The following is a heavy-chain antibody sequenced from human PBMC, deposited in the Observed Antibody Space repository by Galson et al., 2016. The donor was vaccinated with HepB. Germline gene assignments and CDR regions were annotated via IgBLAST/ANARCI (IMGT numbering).Heavy chain of an antibody. J-gene: IGHJ4*02. CDR1: GDSISSDNW. D-gene: IGHD1-26*01. Sequence: SETLSLTCVVSGDSISSDNWWSWVRQPPGQGLEWIGEVYHSGSTNHNPSLKSRVTMSVDKSKNQFSLKLTSVTAADTAVYYCARDHARELIGNWGQGTLVTVYS. CDR3: ARDHARELIGN. V-gene: IGHV4-4*02. CDR2: VYHSGST.